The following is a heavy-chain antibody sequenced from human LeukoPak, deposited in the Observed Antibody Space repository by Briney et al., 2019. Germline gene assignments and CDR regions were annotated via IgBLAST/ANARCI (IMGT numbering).Heavy chain of an antibody. V-gene: IGHV3-30*02. CDR1: GFTFSSYG. Sequence: GGSLRLSCAASGFTFSSYGMHWVRQAPGKGLEWVAFIRYDGTNKYYADSVKGRFTISRDNSKNTLYLQMNSLRADDTAVYYCARQVGPDYWGQGTLVTVSS. D-gene: IGHD1-26*01. CDR3: ARQVGPDY. CDR2: IRYDGTNK. J-gene: IGHJ4*02.